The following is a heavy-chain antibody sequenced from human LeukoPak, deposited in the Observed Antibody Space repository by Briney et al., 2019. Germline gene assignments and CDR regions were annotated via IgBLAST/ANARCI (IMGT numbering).Heavy chain of an antibody. D-gene: IGHD3-3*01. Sequence: GGSLRLSCAASGFTFSSYWMSWVCQAPGKGLEWVANINQDGSDKYYVDSVKGRFTISRDNAKNSLYLQMNTLRAEDTAVYYCARSGEYGNYDLWSGYLEYFQHWGQGTLVTVSS. J-gene: IGHJ1*01. CDR2: INQDGSDK. CDR1: GFTFSSYW. CDR3: ARSGEYGNYDLWSGYLEYFQH. V-gene: IGHV3-7*01.